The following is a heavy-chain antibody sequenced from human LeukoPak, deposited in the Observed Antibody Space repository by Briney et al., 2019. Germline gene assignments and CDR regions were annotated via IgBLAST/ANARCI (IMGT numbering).Heavy chain of an antibody. J-gene: IGHJ4*02. CDR3: ARGGSRLTTAGDLDY. CDR1: GGSVSSGSYY. CDR2: IYYSGST. D-gene: IGHD3-16*01. Sequence: SETLSLTCTVSGGSVSSGSYYWSWIRQPPGKGLEWIGYIYYSGSTNYNPSLKSRVTISVDTSKNQFSLKLSSVTAADTAVYYCARGGSRLTTAGDLDYWGQGTLVTVSS. V-gene: IGHV4-61*01.